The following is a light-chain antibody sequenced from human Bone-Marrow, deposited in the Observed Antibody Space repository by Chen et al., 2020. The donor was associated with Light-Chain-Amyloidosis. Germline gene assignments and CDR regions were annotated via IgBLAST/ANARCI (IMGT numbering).Light chain of an antibody. CDR1: NIGSTS. V-gene: IGLV3-21*02. J-gene: IGLJ3*02. Sequence: SYVLTQPSSVSVAPGQTATIACGGNNIGSTSVHWYLQTPGQAPLLVVYDDRYRPSGIPERLTCSNSGNTATLTISGVEAGDAADYYCQVWDRSSDRPVLGGGTKLTVL. CDR2: DDR. CDR3: QVWDRSSDRPV.